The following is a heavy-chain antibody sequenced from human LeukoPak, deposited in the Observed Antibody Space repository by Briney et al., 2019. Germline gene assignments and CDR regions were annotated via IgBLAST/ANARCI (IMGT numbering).Heavy chain of an antibody. J-gene: IGHJ4*02. V-gene: IGHV4-61*02. Sequence: SETLSLTCTVSGGSISSGSYYWSWIRQPAGKGLEWIGRIYTSGSTNYNPSLKSRVTISVDTSKNQFSLKLSSVTAADTAVYYCASGSSGYSGYDLDYWGQGTLVTVSS. CDR3: ASGSSGYSGYDLDY. D-gene: IGHD5-12*01. CDR1: GGSISSGSYY. CDR2: IYTSGST.